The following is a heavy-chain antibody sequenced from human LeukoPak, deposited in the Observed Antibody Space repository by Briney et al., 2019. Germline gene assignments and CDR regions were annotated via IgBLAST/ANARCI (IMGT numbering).Heavy chain of an antibody. V-gene: IGHV3-7*01. J-gene: IGHJ4*02. CDR2: IKQDGNEK. CDR3: ARDTLGEGEDANYAVYYFDY. Sequence: GGSLRLSCAASGFTFRTYWMSWVRQAPGKGLEWVANIKQDGNEKYCVDSVKGRFTISRDNAKNSLDLQMNSLRAEDTAVYYCARDTLGEGEDANYAVYYFDYWGQGTPVTVSS. CDR1: GFTFRTYW. D-gene: IGHD3-10*01.